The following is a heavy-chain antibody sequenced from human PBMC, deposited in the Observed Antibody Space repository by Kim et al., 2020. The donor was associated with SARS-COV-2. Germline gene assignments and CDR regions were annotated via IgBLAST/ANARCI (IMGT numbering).Heavy chain of an antibody. J-gene: IGHJ4*02. Sequence: TYYNPSLKGRVTISVDTSKNPFSLEVRSVTAADTAVYYCARRSGSYSNDYWGQGILVTVSS. D-gene: IGHD1-26*01. CDR2: T. V-gene: IGHV4-31*02. CDR3: ARRSGSYSNDY.